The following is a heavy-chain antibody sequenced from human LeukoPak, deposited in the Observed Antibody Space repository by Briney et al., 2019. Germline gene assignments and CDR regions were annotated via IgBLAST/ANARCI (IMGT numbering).Heavy chain of an antibody. D-gene: IGHD3-22*01. V-gene: IGHV3-9*01. CDR3: AKPTTMIVVEGYFQH. CDR2: ISWNSGNI. J-gene: IGHJ1*01. CDR1: GFTFDDYA. Sequence: GGSLRLSCAASGFTFDDYAMHWVRQAPGKGLEWVSGISWNSGNIGYADSVKGRFTISRDNAKNSLYLQMNSLRAEDTALYYCAKPTTMIVVEGYFQHWGQGTLVTVSS.